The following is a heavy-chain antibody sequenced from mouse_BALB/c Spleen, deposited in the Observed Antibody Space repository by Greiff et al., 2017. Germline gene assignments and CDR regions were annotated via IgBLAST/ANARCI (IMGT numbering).Heavy chain of an antibody. J-gene: IGHJ1*01. CDR1: GYSITSGYY. D-gene: IGHD1-1*01. Sequence: EVKLVESGPGLVKPSQSLSLTCSVTGYSITSGYYWNWIRQFPGNKLEWMGYISYDGSNNYNPSLKNRISITRDTSKNQFFLKLNSVTTEDTATYYCARGGGLRRYFDVWGAGTTVTVSS. V-gene: IGHV3-6*02. CDR3: ARGGGLRRYFDV. CDR2: ISYDGSN.